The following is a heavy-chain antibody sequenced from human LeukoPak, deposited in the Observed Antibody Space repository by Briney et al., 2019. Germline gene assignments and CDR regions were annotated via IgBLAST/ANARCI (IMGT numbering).Heavy chain of an antibody. D-gene: IGHD2-2*01. Sequence: GGSLRLSCAASGFXFSKTWMSWVRQAPGKGLEWVGRIMSKTDGGTADYGAPVKGRFTFSRDDSKNTLYLQMNSLKPEDTAVYYCITDTYDFDHWGQGTLVTVSS. CDR2: IMSKTDGGTA. V-gene: IGHV3-15*01. CDR1: GFXFSKTW. J-gene: IGHJ4*02. CDR3: ITDTYDFDH.